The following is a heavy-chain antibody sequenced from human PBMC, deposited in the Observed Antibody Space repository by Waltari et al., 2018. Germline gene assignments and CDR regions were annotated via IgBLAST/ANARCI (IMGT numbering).Heavy chain of an antibody. V-gene: IGHV4-34*01. CDR3: ARGGVIVVVVAATEGPNDRTLDY. CDR1: GGSFSGYY. CDR2: INHSGST. J-gene: IGHJ4*02. D-gene: IGHD2-15*01. Sequence: QVQLQQWGAGLLKPSETLSLTCAVYGGSFSGYYWSWIRQPPGKGREWIGEINHSGSTNYNPSLQSRVTISVDTSKIQFSLNLSSVTAADTAVYYCARGGVIVVVVAATEGPNDRTLDYWGQGTLVTVSS.